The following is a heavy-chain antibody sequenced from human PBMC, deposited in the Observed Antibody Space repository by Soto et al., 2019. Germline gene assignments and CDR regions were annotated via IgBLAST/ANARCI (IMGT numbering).Heavy chain of an antibody. J-gene: IGHJ4*02. V-gene: IGHV1-18*01. CDR3: ARDLGYCSGGICDGFRIDY. Sequence: QVQLVQSGAEVKKPGASVKVSCKVSGYNFTIYGISWVRQAPGQGLEWMGWISGYNGNTNYAQNLQGRVTMTTDTSTTTVYMELRSLRSDDTAVYYCARDLGYCSGGICDGFRIDYWGQGTLVTVSS. CDR2: ISGYNGNT. CDR1: GYNFTIYG. D-gene: IGHD2-15*01.